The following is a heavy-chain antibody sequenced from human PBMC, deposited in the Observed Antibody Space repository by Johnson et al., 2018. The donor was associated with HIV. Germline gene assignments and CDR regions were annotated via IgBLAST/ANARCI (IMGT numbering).Heavy chain of an antibody. D-gene: IGHD6-13*01. Sequence: QVQLVESGGGLVKPGGSLRLSCAASGFTFDDYTMHWVRQAPGKGLEWVAVISYDGSNKYYADSVKGRFTISRDNSKNTLYLQMNSLRAEDTAVYYCVKGIDSSSWYAFDIWGQGTMVTVSS. V-gene: IGHV3-30*04. CDR3: VKGIDSSSWYAFDI. CDR1: GFTFDDYT. J-gene: IGHJ3*02. CDR2: ISYDGSNK.